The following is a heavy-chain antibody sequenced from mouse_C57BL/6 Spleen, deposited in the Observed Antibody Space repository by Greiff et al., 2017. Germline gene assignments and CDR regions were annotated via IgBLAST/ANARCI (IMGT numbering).Heavy chain of an antibody. Sequence: QVQLQQPGTELVKPGASVKLSCKASGYTFTSYWMHWVKQRPGQGLEWIGNINPSHGGTNYNEKFKSKATLTVDKSSSPAYMQLSSLTSEDSAVSYCARGYYGYEAWFAYWGQGTLVTVSA. CDR1: GYTFTSYW. D-gene: IGHD2-2*01. CDR2: INPSHGGT. J-gene: IGHJ3*01. V-gene: IGHV1-53*01. CDR3: ARGYYGYEAWFAY.